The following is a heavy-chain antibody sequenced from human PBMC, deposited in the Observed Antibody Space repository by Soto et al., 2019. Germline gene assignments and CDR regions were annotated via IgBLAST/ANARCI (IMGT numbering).Heavy chain of an antibody. CDR2: THHSGST. Sequence: SETLSLTCAVYAGSFSGYYWSWNRQPPGKGLEWVGETHHSGSTNYNPSLRRRVSISVDTSKTQSSLRLSSVTAADTAVYYCARGKFLEWLLGTRYYYYGMDVWGQGTTVTVSS. CDR3: ARGKFLEWLLGTRYYYYGMDV. D-gene: IGHD3-3*01. CDR1: AGSFSGYY. J-gene: IGHJ6*02. V-gene: IGHV4-34*01.